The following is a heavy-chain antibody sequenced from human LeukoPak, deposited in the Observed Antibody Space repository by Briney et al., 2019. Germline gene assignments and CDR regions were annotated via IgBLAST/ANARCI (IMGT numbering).Heavy chain of an antibody. D-gene: IGHD3-9*01. CDR2: IYYSGST. J-gene: IGHJ3*02. CDR3: ARDRPYYDILTGYFGINAFDI. V-gene: IGHV4-59*01. CDR1: GGSISSYY. Sequence: SETLSLTCTVSGGSISSYYWSWIRQPPGKGLEWIGYIYYSGSTNYNPSLKSRVTISVDTSKNQFSLKLSSVTAADTAVYYCARDRPYYDILTGYFGINAFDIWGQGTMVTVSS.